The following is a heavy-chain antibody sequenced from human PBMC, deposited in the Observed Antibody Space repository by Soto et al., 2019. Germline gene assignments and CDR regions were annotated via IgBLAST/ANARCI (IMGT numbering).Heavy chain of an antibody. CDR3: AKDAPYYYDSSGYYGPFDY. CDR2: ISYDGSNK. D-gene: IGHD3-22*01. V-gene: IGHV3-30*18. J-gene: IGHJ4*02. Sequence: QVQLVESGGGVVQPGRSLRLSCAVSGFTFSSYGIHWVRQAPGKGLEWVALISYDGSNKYYADSVKGRFTISRDNSKNTLYLQMNSLRAEDTAMYYCAKDAPYYYDSSGYYGPFDYWGQGTLVTVSS. CDR1: GFTFSSYG.